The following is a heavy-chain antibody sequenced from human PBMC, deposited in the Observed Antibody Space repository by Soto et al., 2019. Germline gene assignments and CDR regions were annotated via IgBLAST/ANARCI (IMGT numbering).Heavy chain of an antibody. Sequence: EVQVSESGGGLVQPGGSLRLSCVASGFTFSTYPMTWVRQVPGKGLEWVSGISGSGGTAYYADSVKGRFTISRDNSRNMLYLQMDSLRAEDTAVYYCAKVPLTPGWYSDYWGQGTLVTVSS. V-gene: IGHV3-23*01. CDR2: ISGSGGTA. CDR3: AKVPLTPGWYSDY. D-gene: IGHD1-20*01. J-gene: IGHJ4*02. CDR1: GFTFSTYP.